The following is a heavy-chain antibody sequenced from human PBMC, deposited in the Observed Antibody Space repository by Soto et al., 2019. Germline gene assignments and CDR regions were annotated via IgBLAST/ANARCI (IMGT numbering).Heavy chain of an antibody. J-gene: IGHJ4*02. V-gene: IGHV1-18*01. CDR2: ISAYNGNT. CDR1: GYTFTSYG. CDR3: ARVRDDDYGDSPLED. D-gene: IGHD4-17*01. Sequence: ASVKVSCKASGYTFTSYGISWVRQAPGQGLEWMGWISAYNGNTNYAQRLQGRVTMTTDTSTSTAYMELRSLRSDDTAVYYCARVRDDDYGDSPLEDWGQGTLVTVSS.